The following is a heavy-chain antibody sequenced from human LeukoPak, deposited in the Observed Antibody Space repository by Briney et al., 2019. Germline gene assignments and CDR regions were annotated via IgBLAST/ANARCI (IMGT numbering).Heavy chain of an antibody. CDR3: ARLWSSSGWYGVY. D-gene: IGHD6-19*01. Sequence: GESLKISCKGSGYSFTNYWIGWVRQMPGKGLEWMGIIYPGDSDARYSPSFQGQVTISADKSINTAYLQWSSLKASDTAMYYCARLWSSSGWYGVYWGQGTLVAVSS. V-gene: IGHV5-51*01. CDR2: IYPGDSDA. CDR1: GYSFTNYW. J-gene: IGHJ4*02.